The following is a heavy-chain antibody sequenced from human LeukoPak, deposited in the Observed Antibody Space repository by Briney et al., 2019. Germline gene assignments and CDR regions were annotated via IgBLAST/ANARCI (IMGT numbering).Heavy chain of an antibody. CDR2: IGTAGDT. CDR1: GFTFSNYD. Sequence: GGSLRLSCAASGFTFSNYDMHWVRQATGKGLEWVSAIGTAGDTYYQGSVRGRFTMSRENAKNSLYLQMNSLTAGDTAVYYCARYHAESVNMVRGITRGSDYWGQGTLVTVSS. J-gene: IGHJ4*02. CDR3: ARYHAESVNMVRGITRGSDY. D-gene: IGHD3-10*01. V-gene: IGHV3-13*04.